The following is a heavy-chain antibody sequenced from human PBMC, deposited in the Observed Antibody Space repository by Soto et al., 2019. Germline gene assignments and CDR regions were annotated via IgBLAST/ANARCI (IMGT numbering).Heavy chain of an antibody. V-gene: IGHV4-34*01. D-gene: IGHD1-26*01. J-gene: IGHJ5*02. Sequence: QVQLQQWGAGLLKPSETLSRTCAVYGGSFRGYYWSWIRQPPGKGLEWSGEINHRGSTNYSPSLMSRGTISVATSMHQCSRGRSSVTAAAMAVYYCASGYRDELLRYRGIWFDHWCQGTLVTVSS. CDR2: INHRGST. CDR3: ASGYRDELLRYRGIWFDH. CDR1: GGSFRGYY.